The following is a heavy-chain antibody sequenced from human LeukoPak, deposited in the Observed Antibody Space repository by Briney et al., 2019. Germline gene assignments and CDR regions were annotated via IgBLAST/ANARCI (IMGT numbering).Heavy chain of an antibody. V-gene: IGHV4-39*07. CDR3: ARGKAVGVLGD. CDR2: IYYSGST. CDR1: GGSISSSSYY. D-gene: IGHD6-19*01. J-gene: IGHJ4*02. Sequence: PSETLSLTCTVSGGSISSSSYYWDWIRQPPGKGLEWIGSIYYSGSTYYNPSLKSRVTISVDTSKNQFSLKLSSVTAADTAVYYCARGKAVGVLGDWGQGTLVTVSS.